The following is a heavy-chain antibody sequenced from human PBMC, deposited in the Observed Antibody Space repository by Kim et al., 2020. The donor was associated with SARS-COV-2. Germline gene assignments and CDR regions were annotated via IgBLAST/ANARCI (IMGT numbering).Heavy chain of an antibody. Sequence: GGSLRLSCAPSGFTFSSYEINWVRQAPGKGLEWVSYISESGTSTYYADSVKGRFTISRDNAKNSLFLQMNSLRAEDTAVYYCARERVTGTDAFDIWGQGTLVTVSS. V-gene: IGHV3-48*03. CDR1: GFTFSSYE. J-gene: IGHJ3*02. CDR2: ISESGTST. CDR3: ARERVTGTDAFDI. D-gene: IGHD6-19*01.